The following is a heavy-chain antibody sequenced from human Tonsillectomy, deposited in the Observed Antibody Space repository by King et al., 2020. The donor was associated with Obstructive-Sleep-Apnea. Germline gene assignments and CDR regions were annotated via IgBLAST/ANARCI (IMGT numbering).Heavy chain of an antibody. V-gene: IGHV3-48*04. CDR3: ARAYEHTAMVTPYNWFDP. Sequence: VQLVESGGGLVQPGGSLRLSCAASGFTFSSYSMNWVRQAPGKGLEWVSYISSSSSTIYYADSVKGRFTISRDNAKNTLYLQMNSLRAEDTAVYYCARAYEHTAMVTPYNWFDPWGQGTPVTVSS. D-gene: IGHD5-18*01. CDR2: ISSSSSTI. CDR1: GFTFSSYS. J-gene: IGHJ5*02.